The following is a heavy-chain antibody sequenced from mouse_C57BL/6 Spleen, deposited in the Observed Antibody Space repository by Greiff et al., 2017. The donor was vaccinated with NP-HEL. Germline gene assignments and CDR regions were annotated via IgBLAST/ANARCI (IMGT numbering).Heavy chain of an antibody. CDR1: GYTFTSYW. V-gene: IGHV1-74*01. CDR3: AMAKFAY. J-gene: IGHJ3*01. Sequence: QVQLQQPGAELVKPGASVKVSCKASGYTFTSYWMHWVKQRPGQGLEWIGRIHPSDSDTNYNQKFKSKATLTVDKSSSTAYMHLSSLTSEDSTVYYWAMAKFAYWGQGTLVTVSA. CDR2: IHPSDSDT.